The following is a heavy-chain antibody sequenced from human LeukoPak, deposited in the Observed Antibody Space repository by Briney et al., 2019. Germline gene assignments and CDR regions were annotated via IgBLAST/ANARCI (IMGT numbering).Heavy chain of an antibody. V-gene: IGHV5-51*01. CDR1: GYSFTSYW. CDR2: IYPGDSDT. CDR3: ARQRGSYSFDY. J-gene: IGHJ4*02. Sequence: GESLKISCKGSGYSFTSYWIGWVRQMPGKGLEWIGIIYPGDSDTRYSPSFQGQVTLSADKSTSTASLQSSSLQASDTAMYYCARQRGSYSFDYWGQGTLVTVSS. D-gene: IGHD1-26*01.